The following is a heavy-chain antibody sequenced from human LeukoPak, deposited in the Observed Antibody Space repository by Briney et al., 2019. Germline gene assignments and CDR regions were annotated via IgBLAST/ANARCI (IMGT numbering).Heavy chain of an antibody. CDR2: PNARTNN. J-gene: IGHJ6*02. V-gene: IGHV3-30-3*01. CDR3: ATADYSRSGYYGMDV. Sequence: PNARTNNSPSDSVNARFSISRANSNNSLFLQMNSLIVEDTAVYYCATADYSRSGYYGMDVWGQGTTVTVSS. D-gene: IGHD3-10*01.